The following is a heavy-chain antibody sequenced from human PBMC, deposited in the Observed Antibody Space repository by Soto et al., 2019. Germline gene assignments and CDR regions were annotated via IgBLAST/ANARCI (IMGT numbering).Heavy chain of an antibody. CDR2: ISYDGSNQ. CDR3: ARETPKVGAADS. CDR1: GFTFSSYG. D-gene: IGHD1-26*01. Sequence: QVQLVESGGGVVQPGRSLRLSCAASGFTFSSYGMHWIRQAPGKGLEWVAVISYDGSNQYYADSAKGRFIISRDNSKNTLYLQMSSLRPEDTAVFYCARETPKVGAADSWGQGTLVTVSS. V-gene: IGHV3-30*03. J-gene: IGHJ5*01.